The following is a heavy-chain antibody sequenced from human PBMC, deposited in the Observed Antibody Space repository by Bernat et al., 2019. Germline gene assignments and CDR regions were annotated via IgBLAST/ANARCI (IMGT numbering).Heavy chain of an antibody. V-gene: IGHV1-3*01. CDR2: IDAGNGKT. D-gene: IGHD6-19*01. CDR1: GYTFTTYA. J-gene: IGHJ4*02. CDR3: AGGQWSRRDADYYHDY. Sequence: QVQLLQSGAEVKKPGASMRIPCKASGYTFTTYAMHRVRQAPGQRLEWMGWIDAGNGKTKYSQKFQGRVTITRDTSTNTAYVELSSLTSEDTAVYYCAGGQWSRRDADYYHDYWGQGTLVTVSS.